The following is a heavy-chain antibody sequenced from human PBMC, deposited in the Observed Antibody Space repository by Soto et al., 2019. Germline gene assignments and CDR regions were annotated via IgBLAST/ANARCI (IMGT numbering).Heavy chain of an antibody. CDR1: GGSISSGGYY. CDR2: IYYSGST. D-gene: IGHD3-3*01. V-gene: IGHV4-31*03. CDR3: ARMQARYYDFWSGYYGYYYYGMDV. Sequence: SETLSLTCTVSGGSISSGGYYWSWIRQHPGKGLEWIGYIYYSGSTYYNPSLKSRVTISVDTSKNQFSLKLSSVTAAATAVYYCARMQARYYDFWSGYYGYYYYGMDVWGQGTTVTVSS. J-gene: IGHJ6*02.